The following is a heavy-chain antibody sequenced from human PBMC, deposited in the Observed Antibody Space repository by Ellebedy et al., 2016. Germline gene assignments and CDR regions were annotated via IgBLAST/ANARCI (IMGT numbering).Heavy chain of an antibody. J-gene: IGHJ4*02. Sequence: GESLKISXAASGFTFSSYSMNWVRQAPGKGLEWVSSISSSSSYIYYADSVKGRFTISRDNAKNSLYLQMNSLRAEDTAVYYCAKAGSGYDGGVYWGQGTLVTVSS. CDR1: GFTFSSYS. CDR2: ISSSSSYI. D-gene: IGHD5-12*01. CDR3: AKAGSGYDGGVY. V-gene: IGHV3-21*01.